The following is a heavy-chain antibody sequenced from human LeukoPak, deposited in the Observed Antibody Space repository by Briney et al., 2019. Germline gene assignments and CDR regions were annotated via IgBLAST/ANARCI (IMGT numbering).Heavy chain of an antibody. CDR1: GYKLTNNW. J-gene: IGHJ5*02. CDR2: INANSGGT. D-gene: IGHD6-19*01. V-gene: IGHV1-2*02. Sequence: GESLKISCKISGYKLTNNWIGWVRQVPGKGLEWMGWINANSGGTNYAQNFQGRVTMTRDTSISTAYMELSRLRSDDTAVYFCARVHSSGWFGWFDPWGQGTLVTVSS. CDR3: ARVHSSGWFGWFDP.